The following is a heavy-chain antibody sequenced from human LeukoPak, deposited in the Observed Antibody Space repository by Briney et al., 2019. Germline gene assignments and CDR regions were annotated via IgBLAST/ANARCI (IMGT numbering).Heavy chain of an antibody. Sequence: SETLSLTCAVYGGSFSGYYWSGIRQPPGKGLEWIGEINHSGSTNYNPSLKSRVTISVDTSKNQFSLKLSSVTAADTAVYYCAREIIFGGEPKDYWGQGTLVTVSS. V-gene: IGHV4-34*01. CDR3: AREIIFGGEPKDY. D-gene: IGHD3-16*01. J-gene: IGHJ4*02. CDR1: GGSFSGYY. CDR2: INHSGST.